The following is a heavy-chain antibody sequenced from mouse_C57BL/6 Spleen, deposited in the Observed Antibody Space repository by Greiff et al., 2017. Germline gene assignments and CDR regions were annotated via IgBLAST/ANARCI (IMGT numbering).Heavy chain of an antibody. D-gene: IGHD4-1*01. CDR1: GYTFTSYW. CDR2: IDPSASYT. V-gene: IGHV1-69*01. Sequence: VQLQQPGAELVMPGASVKLSCKASGYTFTSYWMHWVKQRPGQGLEWIGEIDPSASYTNYNQKFKGKSTLTVDKSSSTAYMQLSSLTSEDSAVYYCARRRTGSYYFDYWGQGTTLTVSS. J-gene: IGHJ2*01. CDR3: ARRRTGSYYFDY.